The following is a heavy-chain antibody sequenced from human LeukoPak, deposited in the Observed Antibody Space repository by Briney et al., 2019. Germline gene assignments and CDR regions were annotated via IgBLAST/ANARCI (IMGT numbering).Heavy chain of an antibody. CDR2: IRNRGST. D-gene: IGHD3-3*01. CDR1: GGSISVYY. V-gene: IGHV4-59*01. Sequence: SETLSLTCTVSGGSISVYYWSWIRQPPGKGLESIGYIRNRGSTNYNPSLKSRVTISVDTSKNQFSLKLRSVTAADTAVYYCARSAPYYDFWTGYYDALYYMDVWGKGTTVTVSS. CDR3: ARSAPYYDFWTGYYDALYYMDV. J-gene: IGHJ6*03.